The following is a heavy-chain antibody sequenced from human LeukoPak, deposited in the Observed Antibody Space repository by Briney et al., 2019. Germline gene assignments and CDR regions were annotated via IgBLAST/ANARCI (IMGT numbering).Heavy chain of an antibody. V-gene: IGHV3-23*01. D-gene: IGHD3-3*01. J-gene: IGHJ4*02. Sequence: GSMRLSCAAYGFTFSSYAMSWVRQAPGKGLEWVSAISGSGGSTYYADSVKGRFTISRDNSKNTLYLQMHSLRAEDTAVYYCAKGSITIFEDYFDYWGQGTLVTVSS. CDR1: GFTFSSYA. CDR3: AKGSITIFEDYFDY. CDR2: ISGSGGST.